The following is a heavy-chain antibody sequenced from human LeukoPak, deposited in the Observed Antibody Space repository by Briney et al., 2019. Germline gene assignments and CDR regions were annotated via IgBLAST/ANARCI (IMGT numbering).Heavy chain of an antibody. J-gene: IGHJ4*02. CDR3: ARETEYSSAWYSIDS. V-gene: IGHV1-2*02. CDR2: INPNSGGT. CDR1: GYTFPGYY. Sequence: ASVKVFCKSSGYTFPGYYMHCVRQAPGQGLEWMGWINPNSGGTTYAQKFQGRVSMTRDTSISTAYMDLGSLRYDDTAVYYCARETEYSSAWYSIDSWGQGTLVTVSS. D-gene: IGHD6-19*01.